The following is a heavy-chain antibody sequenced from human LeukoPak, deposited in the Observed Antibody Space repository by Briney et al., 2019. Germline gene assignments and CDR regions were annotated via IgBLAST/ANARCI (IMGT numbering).Heavy chain of an antibody. CDR3: AKGETPYYYYGMDV. V-gene: IGHV3-23*01. CDR2: ISGSGGST. J-gene: IGHJ6*02. CDR1: GFTFSSYG. Sequence: PGGSLRLSCAASGFTFSSYGMRWVRQAPGKGLEWVSAISGSGGSTYYADSVKGRFTISRDNSKNTLYLQMNSLRAEDTAVYYCAKGETPYYYYGMDVWGQGTTVTVSS.